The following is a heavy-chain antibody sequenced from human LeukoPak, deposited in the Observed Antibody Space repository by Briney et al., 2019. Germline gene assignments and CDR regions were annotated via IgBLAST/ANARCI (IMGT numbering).Heavy chain of an antibody. D-gene: IGHD3-3*01. CDR1: AASISSSSHH. CDR3: ARDRSGYYYNWFDP. V-gene: IGHV4-30-4*08. Sequence: SETLSLTCTISAASISSSSHHWGWIRQSPGKGLEWIGYIYYSGSTYYNPSLKSRVTISVDTSKNQFSLKLSSVTAADTAVYYCARDRSGYYYNWFDPWGQGTLVTVSS. CDR2: IYYSGST. J-gene: IGHJ5*02.